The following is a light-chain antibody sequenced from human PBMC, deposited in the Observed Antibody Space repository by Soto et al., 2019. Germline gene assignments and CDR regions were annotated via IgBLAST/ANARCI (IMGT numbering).Light chain of an antibody. CDR2: GNI. J-gene: IGLJ1*01. CDR1: SSDIGAGYD. V-gene: IGLV1-40*01. CDR3: QSYDSSLTGSKV. Sequence: QSVLTQPPSVSGAPGQRVTISCTGSSSDIGAGYDVHWYQQVPGTAPRLLIYGNINRPSGVPDRFSGSKSGTSASLAITGLQAEDEADYYCQSYDSSLTGSKVFGTGTKLTVL.